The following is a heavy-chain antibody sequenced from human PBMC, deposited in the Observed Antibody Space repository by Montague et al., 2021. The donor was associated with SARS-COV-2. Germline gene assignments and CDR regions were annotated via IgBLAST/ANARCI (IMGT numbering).Heavy chain of an antibody. V-gene: IGHV4-39*07. CDR3: ARAGGFDNSGYVGRLRTYYFDY. J-gene: IGHJ4*02. D-gene: IGHD3-22*01. Sequence: SETLSLTCTVSGASIRSSDHYWGWIRQPPGKGLEWIGSIYYTGSRYYTPSLTSRLTISVDTSRYQFSQELTSVTAADTAIYYCARAGGFDNSGYVGRLRTYYFDYWGQGLLVTVSS. CDR2: IYYTGSR. CDR1: GASIRSSDHY.